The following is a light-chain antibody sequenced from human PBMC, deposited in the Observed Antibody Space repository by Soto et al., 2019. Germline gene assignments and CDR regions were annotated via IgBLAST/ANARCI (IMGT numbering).Light chain of an antibody. CDR1: SSNIGRNY. Sequence: QSVLTQPPSASGTPGQRVTISCSGSSSNIGRNYVYWYQQLPGTAPKLLIYRNDQRPSGVPDRLSGSKSGTSASLAISGLRSEDEADYYCAAWDDSPSGLYVFGTGTKLTVL. CDR2: RND. V-gene: IGLV1-47*01. CDR3: AAWDDSPSGLYV. J-gene: IGLJ1*01.